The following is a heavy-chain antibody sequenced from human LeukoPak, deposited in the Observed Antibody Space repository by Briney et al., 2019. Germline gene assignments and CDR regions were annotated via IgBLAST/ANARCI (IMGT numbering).Heavy chain of an antibody. CDR3: AGLPSVRGVDRYFDY. CDR1: GYSFTSYW. J-gene: IGHJ4*02. CDR2: IYPGDSDT. Sequence: KTGESLQISCKGSGYSFTSYWIGWVRQMPGKGLEWMGIIYPGDSDTRYSPSFQGQVTISVDKSISTAYLQWSSLKASDTAMYYCAGLPSVRGVDRYFDYWGQGTLVTVSS. V-gene: IGHV5-51*01. D-gene: IGHD3-10*01.